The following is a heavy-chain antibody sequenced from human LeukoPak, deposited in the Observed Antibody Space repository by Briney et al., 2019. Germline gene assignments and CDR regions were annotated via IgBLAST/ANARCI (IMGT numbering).Heavy chain of an antibody. V-gene: IGHV3-30*02. Sequence: GGSLRLSCAASGFTFSSHGMNWVRQAPGKGLEWVAFIRYDGSNKYYADSVKGRFTISRDNSKNTLYLQMNSLRAEDTAVYYCAKDLYCGGDCYSGIAYWGQGTLVTVSS. CDR1: GFTFSSHG. CDR3: AKDLYCGGDCYSGIAY. J-gene: IGHJ4*02. CDR2: IRYDGSNK. D-gene: IGHD2-21*02.